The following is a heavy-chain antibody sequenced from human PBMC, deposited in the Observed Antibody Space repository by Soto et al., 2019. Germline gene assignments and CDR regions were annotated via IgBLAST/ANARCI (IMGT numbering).Heavy chain of an antibody. CDR1: GYTFSNYY. CDR2: IDPGRDTT. CDR3: ARAGDNSGYYDY. D-gene: IGHD1-26*01. Sequence: QVQLVQSGPEVKKPGASVKVSCEASGYTFSNYYIHWIRQAPGQGLEWMGIIDPGRDTTTYAQKLQGRVTMTRDTSTNTVYMELSSLTSEDTAVYYCARAGDNSGYYDYWGRGTLVTVSS. V-gene: IGHV1-46*04. J-gene: IGHJ4*02.